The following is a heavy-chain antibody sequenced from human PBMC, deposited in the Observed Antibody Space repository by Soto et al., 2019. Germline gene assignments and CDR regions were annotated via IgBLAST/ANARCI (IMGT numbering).Heavy chain of an antibody. V-gene: IGHV5-10-1*01. J-gene: IGHJ3*02. CDR1: GYSFTSYW. Sequence: GESLKISCKGSGYSFTSYWISWVRQMPGKGLEWMGRIDPSDSYTNYSPSFQGHVTISADKPISTAYLQWSSLKASDTAMYYCASVIVGATSPAFDIWGQGTMVTVSS. CDR3: ASVIVGATSPAFDI. D-gene: IGHD1-26*01. CDR2: IDPSDSYT.